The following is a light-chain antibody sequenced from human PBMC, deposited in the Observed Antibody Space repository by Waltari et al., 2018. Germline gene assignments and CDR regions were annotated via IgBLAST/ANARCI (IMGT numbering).Light chain of an antibody. Sequence: IHFTQSPSSLSASVGDRIAITCRASQGISSALAWYQQKPGESPKFLIYDASSLPSGDPSRFSGSASGTDFTLTITSLQPEDFATYYSQQLHSYPITFGQGTRLEIK. CDR1: QGISSA. J-gene: IGKJ5*01. V-gene: IGKV1-13*02. CDR3: QQLHSYPIT. CDR2: DAS.